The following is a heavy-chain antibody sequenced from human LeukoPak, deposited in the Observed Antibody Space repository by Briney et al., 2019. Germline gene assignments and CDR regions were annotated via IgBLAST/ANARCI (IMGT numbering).Heavy chain of an antibody. D-gene: IGHD3-22*01. J-gene: IGHJ6*02. CDR3: ARDRYYYDSSGMDV. CDR2: ISSSSSTI. V-gene: IGHV3-48*04. Sequence: GGSLRLSCAASGFTFSSYSMNWVRQAPGKGLEWVSYISSSSSTIYYADSVKGRFTISRDNAKNSLYLQMNSLRAEDTAVYYCARDRYYYDSSGMDVWGQGTTVTVSS. CDR1: GFTFSSYS.